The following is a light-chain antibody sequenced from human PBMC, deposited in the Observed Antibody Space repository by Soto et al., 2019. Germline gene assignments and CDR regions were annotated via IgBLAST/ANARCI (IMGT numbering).Light chain of an antibody. Sequence: QSVLTQPASVSGSPGQSITISCTGTSSDVGGYNYVSWYQQHPGKATKLMIYDVSNRPSGVSNHFSGSKSGNTASLTISGLQAEDEADYYCSSYTSSSTPFYVFGTGTKVTVL. J-gene: IGLJ1*01. CDR3: SSYTSSSTPFYV. CDR1: SSDVGGYNY. CDR2: DVS. V-gene: IGLV2-14*01.